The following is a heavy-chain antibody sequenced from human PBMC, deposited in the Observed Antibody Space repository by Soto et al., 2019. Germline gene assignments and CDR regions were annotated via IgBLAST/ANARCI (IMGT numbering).Heavy chain of an antibody. D-gene: IGHD3-22*01. CDR3: ARLPVIYYDSSGYYDRYYFDY. Sequence: PGESLKISCKGSGYSFTSYWIGWVRQMPGKGLEWMGIIYPGDSDTRYSPSFQGQVTISADKSISTAYLQWSSLKALDTAMYYCARLPVIYYDSSGYYDRYYFDYWGQGTLVTVSS. CDR2: IYPGDSDT. J-gene: IGHJ4*02. V-gene: IGHV5-51*01. CDR1: GYSFTSYW.